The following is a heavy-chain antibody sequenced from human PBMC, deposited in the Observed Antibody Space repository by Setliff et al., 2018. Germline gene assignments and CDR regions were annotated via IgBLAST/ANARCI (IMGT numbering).Heavy chain of an antibody. CDR1: GGSISSSY. CDR2: IYSSGST. D-gene: IGHD3-22*01. CDR3: ARAAKYDSSGYYGFWFDP. Sequence: SETLSLTCTVSGGSISSSYWSWIRQPPGKGLEWIGYIYSSGSTNNNPSLKSRATIPVDTSKNQFSLKLSSVTAADTAVYYCARAAKYDSSGYYGFWFDPWGQGTLVTVSS. V-gene: IGHV4-59*01. J-gene: IGHJ5*02.